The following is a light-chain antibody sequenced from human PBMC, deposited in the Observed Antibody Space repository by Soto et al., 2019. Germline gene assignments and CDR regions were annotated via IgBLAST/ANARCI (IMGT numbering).Light chain of an antibody. CDR1: QSVSSSY. Sequence: EIVLTQSPGTLSLSPGERATLSCRASQSVSSSYLAWYQQKPGQAPRLLIHGASSRATGIPDRFSGSGSGTDFTLTISRLEPEDFAVYYCQQYGSSPSPFGGGTKVEIK. CDR2: GAS. CDR3: QQYGSSPSP. J-gene: IGKJ4*01. V-gene: IGKV3-20*01.